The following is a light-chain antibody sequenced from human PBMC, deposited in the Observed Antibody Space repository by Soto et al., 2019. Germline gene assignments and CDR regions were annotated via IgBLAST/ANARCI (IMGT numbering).Light chain of an antibody. Sequence: EIVLTQSPGTLSLSPGERATLSCRASQSVADNLAWFQQKPGQGPRLLIYGASTRATGIPARFSGSGSGTEFTLTISSLQSEDFAVYYCQQYNNWPSWTFGQGTKVDIK. CDR3: QQYNNWPSWT. CDR1: QSVADN. J-gene: IGKJ1*01. V-gene: IGKV3-15*01. CDR2: GAS.